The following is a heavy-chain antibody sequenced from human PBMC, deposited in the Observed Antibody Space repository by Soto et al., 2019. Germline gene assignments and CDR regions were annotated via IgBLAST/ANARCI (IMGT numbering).Heavy chain of an antibody. CDR3: ARGWIGFWGDY. CDR1: GFSFDLYG. D-gene: IGHD3-16*01. V-gene: IGHV3-33*01. Sequence: QVQLVESGGGVVQPGGSLTLSCTASGFSFDLYGMHWVRQAPGKGLEWVAVIWYDGSKKFHAESLKGRFTVSRDNSKNTVFLQMNSLRADDTAVYYCARGWIGFWGDYWGQGTLVAVSS. J-gene: IGHJ4*02. CDR2: IWYDGSKK.